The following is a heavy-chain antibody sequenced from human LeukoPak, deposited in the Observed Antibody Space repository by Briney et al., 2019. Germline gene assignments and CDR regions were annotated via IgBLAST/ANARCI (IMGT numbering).Heavy chain of an antibody. J-gene: IGHJ5*02. CDR2: IIPLFGTA. D-gene: IGHD3-9*01. CDR3: KRKTAYEILTGYFSRDWFDP. V-gene: IGHV1-69*05. Sequence: ASVKVSCKASGGTFSSSAISWVRQAPGQPLEWIGRIIPLFGTANYAQKFQGIVTITTDESTSTAYMELSSLRSEDTAVFFCKRKTAYEILTGYFSRDWFDPWGQGTLVTVSS. CDR1: GGTFSSSA.